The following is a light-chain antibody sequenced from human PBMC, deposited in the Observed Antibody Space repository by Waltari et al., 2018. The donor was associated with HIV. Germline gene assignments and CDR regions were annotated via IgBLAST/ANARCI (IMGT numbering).Light chain of an antibody. J-gene: IGLJ3*02. CDR2: KDI. CDR1: ALPTKY. CDR3: QSTDHDGTWV. V-gene: IGLV3-25*03. Sequence: SSDLTQTPSVSVSPGQTARINCSRVALPTKYSSWYRQKAGQAPIVLIYKDIERPTGIPERISGSGSGTGVTLTITDVQAEDEGDYFCQSTDHDGTWVFGGWTKLTVL.